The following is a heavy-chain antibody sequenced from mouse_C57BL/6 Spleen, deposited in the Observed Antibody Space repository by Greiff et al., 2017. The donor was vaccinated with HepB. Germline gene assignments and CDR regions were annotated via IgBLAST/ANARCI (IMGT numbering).Heavy chain of an antibody. V-gene: IGHV1-64*01. CDR1: GYTFTSYW. CDR3: ARGPHYYGSSSYYFDY. D-gene: IGHD1-1*01. Sequence: VQLQQPGAELVKPGASVKLSCKASGYTFTSYWMHWVKQRPGQGLEWIGMIHPNSGSTNYNEKFKSKATLTVDKSSSTAYMQLSSLTSEDSAVYSCARGPHYYGSSSYYFDYWGQGTTLTVSS. CDR2: IHPNSGST. J-gene: IGHJ2*01.